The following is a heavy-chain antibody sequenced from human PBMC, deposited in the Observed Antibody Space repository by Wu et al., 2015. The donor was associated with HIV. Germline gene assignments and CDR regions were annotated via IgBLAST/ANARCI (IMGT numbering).Heavy chain of an antibody. J-gene: IGHJ2*01. D-gene: IGHD6-13*01. V-gene: IGHV1-2*02. CDR3: ARDMSSSWTNWYFDL. Sequence: XQLVQSGGVRWKKTWGRHVKVSCKASGYTFTGYYMHWVRQAPGRGLEWMGWINPNSGGTNYAQKFQGRVTMTRDTSISTAYMELSRLRSDDTAVYYCARDMSSSWTNWYFDLWGRGTLVTVSS. CDR1: GYTFTGYY. CDR2: INPNSGGT.